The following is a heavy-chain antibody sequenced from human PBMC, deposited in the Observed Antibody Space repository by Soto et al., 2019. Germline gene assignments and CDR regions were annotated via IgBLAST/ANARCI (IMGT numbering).Heavy chain of an antibody. D-gene: IGHD5-18*01. J-gene: IGHJ4*02. CDR1: GCSISSYH. CDR2: IYYSGST. Sequence: SGTLCLTSTISGCSISSYHWSWIRQPPGKGLEWIGYIYYSGSTDYNPSLKSRVTISVDTSKNQFSLKLRSVTAADTAVYYCARDSYNFDDWGQGILVTVSS. CDR3: ARDSYNFDD. V-gene: IGHV4-59*01.